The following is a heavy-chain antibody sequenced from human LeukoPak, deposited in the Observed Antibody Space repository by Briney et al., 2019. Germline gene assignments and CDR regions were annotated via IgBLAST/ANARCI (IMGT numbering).Heavy chain of an antibody. Sequence: PGGSLRLSCSASGLTLSNYWMTWVRQAPGKGLEWVAKINQDGSEKNYVDSVKGRFTISRDKSKNTLYLQMNSLRAEDTAVYHCARVQAVFQNFDYWGQGTLVTVSS. CDR2: INQDGSEK. V-gene: IGHV3-7*02. J-gene: IGHJ4*02. CDR3: ARVQAVFQNFDY. CDR1: GLTLSNYW.